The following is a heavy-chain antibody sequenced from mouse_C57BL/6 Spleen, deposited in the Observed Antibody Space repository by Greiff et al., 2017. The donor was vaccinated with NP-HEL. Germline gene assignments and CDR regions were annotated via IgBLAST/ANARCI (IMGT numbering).Heavy chain of an antibody. CDR2: IHPNSGST. J-gene: IGHJ2*01. CDR3: ARATITTVDYFDY. V-gene: IGHV1-64*01. D-gene: IGHD1-1*01. CDR1: GYTFTSYW. Sequence: QVQLQQPGAELVKPGASVKLSCKASGYTFTSYWMHWVKQRPGQGLEWIGMIHPNSGSTNYNEKFKSKATLTVDKSSSTAYMQLSSLTSEDSAVYYCARATITTVDYFDYWGQGTTLTVSS.